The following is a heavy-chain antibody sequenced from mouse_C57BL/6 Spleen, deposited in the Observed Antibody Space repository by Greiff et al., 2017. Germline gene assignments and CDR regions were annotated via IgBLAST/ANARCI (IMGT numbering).Heavy chain of an antibody. D-gene: IGHD1-1*01. Sequence: VQLQQSGPGLVQPSQSLSITCTVSGFSLTSYGVHWVRQSPGKGLEWLGVIWRGGSTDYNAAFMSRLSITKDNSKSQVFFKMNSLQADDTAIYYCAKSSDYGSSPLYFDYWGQGTTLTVSS. J-gene: IGHJ2*01. CDR1: GFSLTSYG. CDR3: AKSSDYGSSPLYFDY. V-gene: IGHV2-5*01. CDR2: IWRGGST.